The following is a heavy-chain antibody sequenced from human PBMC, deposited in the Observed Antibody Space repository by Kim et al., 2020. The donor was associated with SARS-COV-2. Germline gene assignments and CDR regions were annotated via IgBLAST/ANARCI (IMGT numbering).Heavy chain of an antibody. D-gene: IGHD4-17*01. CDR3: ASLYGDYRDY. V-gene: IGHV4-31*01. CDR2: GRN. J-gene: IGHJ4*02. Sequence: GRNYNHPALNSQVTISVDTSKNQFSLKLGSVTAADTAVYYCASLYGDYRDYWGQGTLVTVSS.